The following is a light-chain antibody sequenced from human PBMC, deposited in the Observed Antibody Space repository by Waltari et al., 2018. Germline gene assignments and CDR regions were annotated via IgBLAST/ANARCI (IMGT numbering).Light chain of an antibody. CDR2: DAS. V-gene: IGKV3-15*01. CDR3: QQYNRWPPIT. Sequence: VVLPQSPPTLSVSPGESAIISCRASQSVSSNLAWYQQKPGQAPRLLIYDASTRASSIPARFRGSGSGTEFTLTINSLQSEDSATYYCQQYNRWPPITFGQGTRLDIK. CDR1: QSVSSN. J-gene: IGKJ5*01.